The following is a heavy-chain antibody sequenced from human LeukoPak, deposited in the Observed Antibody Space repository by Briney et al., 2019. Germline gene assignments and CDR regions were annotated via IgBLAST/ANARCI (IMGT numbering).Heavy chain of an antibody. CDR2: IIPIFGTA. D-gene: IGHD2-15*01. Sequence: GSSVKVSCKASGGTFSSYAISWVRQAPGQGLEWMGGIIPIFGTANYAQKSQGRVTITADESTSTAYMELSSLRSEDTAVYYCARVGKGYCSGGSCYYFDYWGQGTLVTVSS. J-gene: IGHJ4*02. CDR3: ARVGKGYCSGGSCYYFDY. V-gene: IGHV1-69*01. CDR1: GGTFSSYA.